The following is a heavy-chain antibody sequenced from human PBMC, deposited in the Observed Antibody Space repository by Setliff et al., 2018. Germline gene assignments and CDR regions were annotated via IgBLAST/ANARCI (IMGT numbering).Heavy chain of an antibody. CDR3: ARTGTYRYFDY. Sequence: SETLSLTCTVSGASVSSHYWDWIRQPPGKGLEWIGRIYYRGDTYYNASLKGRLTISVDTAQNQFSLRLTSVTAADTAVYYCARTGTYRYFDYWGQGALVTVSS. J-gene: IGHJ4*02. D-gene: IGHD1-1*01. V-gene: IGHV4-59*04. CDR2: IYYRGDT. CDR1: GASVSSHY.